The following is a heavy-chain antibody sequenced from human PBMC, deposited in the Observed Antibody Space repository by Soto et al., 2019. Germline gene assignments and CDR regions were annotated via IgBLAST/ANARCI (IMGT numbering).Heavy chain of an antibody. CDR2: ISSSSSTI. Sequence: PGGSLRLSCAASGFTFSSYSMNWVRQAPGKGLEWVSYISSSSSTIYYADSVKGRFTISRDNAKNSLYLQMNSLRDEDTAVYYCARDDTAMVYYYYGMDVWGQGTTVTVS. V-gene: IGHV3-48*02. J-gene: IGHJ6*02. D-gene: IGHD5-18*01. CDR3: ARDDTAMVYYYYGMDV. CDR1: GFTFSSYS.